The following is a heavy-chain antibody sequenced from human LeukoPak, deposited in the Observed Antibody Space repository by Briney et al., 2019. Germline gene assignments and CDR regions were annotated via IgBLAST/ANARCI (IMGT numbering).Heavy chain of an antibody. CDR2: ISSSGSTI. J-gene: IGHJ6*03. Sequence: PGGSLRLSCAASGFTFSSYEMNWVRQAPGKGLEWVSYISSSGSTIYYADSVKGRFTVSRDNSKNTMYLQMNSLRAEDTAVYYCAKGPDYYGSGSYLWYMDVWGKGTTVIISS. V-gene: IGHV3-48*03. CDR3: AKGPDYYGSGSYLWYMDV. D-gene: IGHD3-10*01. CDR1: GFTFSSYE.